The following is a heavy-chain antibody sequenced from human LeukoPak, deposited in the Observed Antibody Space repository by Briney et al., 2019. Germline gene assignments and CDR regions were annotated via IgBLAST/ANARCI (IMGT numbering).Heavy chain of an antibody. Sequence: GSSLRLSCAASGFTFSHYGIHWVRQAPGKGLEWVALISYDGSNEYYADSVKGRFAISRDDSKNTVYLQMYSLRVEDTAVYYCSIFEMWGQGTMVTVSS. CDR1: GFTFSHYG. CDR2: ISYDGSNE. J-gene: IGHJ3*02. V-gene: IGHV3-30*03. CDR3: SIFEM.